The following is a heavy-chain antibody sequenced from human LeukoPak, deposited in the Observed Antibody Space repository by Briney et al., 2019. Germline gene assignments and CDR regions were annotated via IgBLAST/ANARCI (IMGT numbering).Heavy chain of an antibody. V-gene: IGHV3-9*01. CDR2: ISWNSGSI. CDR3: AKASLRGHSYVNFHY. D-gene: IGHD5-18*01. Sequence: PGRSLRLSCAASGFTFDDYAMHWVRQAPGKGLEWVSGISWNSGSIGYADSVKGRFTISRDNAKNSLYLQMNSLRAEDTALYYCAKASLRGHSYVNFHYWGQGTLVTVSS. J-gene: IGHJ4*02. CDR1: GFTFDDYA.